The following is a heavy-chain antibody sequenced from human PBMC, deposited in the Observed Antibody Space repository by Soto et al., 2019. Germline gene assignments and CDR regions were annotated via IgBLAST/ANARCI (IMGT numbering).Heavy chain of an antibody. CDR3: ARVAYCGGDCYRGFDP. D-gene: IGHD2-21*02. V-gene: IGHV4-30-2*01. J-gene: IGHJ5*02. Sequence: PSETLSLTCTVPGGSVNIGTYSWSWIRQPPGKGLEWIGYIYHSGSTYYNPSLKSRVTISVDRSKNQFSLKLSSVTAADTAVYYCARVAYCGGDCYRGFDPWGQGTLVTVSS. CDR1: GGSVNIGTYS. CDR2: IYHSGST.